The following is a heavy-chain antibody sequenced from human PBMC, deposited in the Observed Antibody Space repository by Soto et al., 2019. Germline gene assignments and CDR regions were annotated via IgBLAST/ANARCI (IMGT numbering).Heavy chain of an antibody. Sequence: GESVKISCKLSGFTFPTFWIAWVRQMPGISLEWMWTIFPDDSGTRYSPSFQGQVTISADKSIRADYLQWGSMRASDSPLYYCARGKYSSPRGSLDVWGRRTPVTVSS. V-gene: IGHV5-51*01. CDR2: IFPDDSGT. CDR1: GFTFPTFW. D-gene: IGHD3-10*01. CDR3: ARGKYSSPRGSLDV. J-gene: IGHJ6*02.